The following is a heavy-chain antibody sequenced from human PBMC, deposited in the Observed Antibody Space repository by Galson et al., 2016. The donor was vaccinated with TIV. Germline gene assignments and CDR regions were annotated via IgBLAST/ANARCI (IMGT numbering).Heavy chain of an antibody. Sequence: ETLSLTCSVSGGSIGGSSYFWGWVRQPPGKGLEWIGSVHYRGSTYYNPSLRSRVTASRDTSKSQFSLKLKSVTAADTAIYYCAGTGLYAPIFGAANFVVWGQGILVTVFS. V-gene: IGHV4-39*07. CDR3: AGTGLYAPIFGAANFVV. CDR2: VHYRGST. CDR1: GGSIGGSSYF. D-gene: IGHD3-3*01. J-gene: IGHJ4*02.